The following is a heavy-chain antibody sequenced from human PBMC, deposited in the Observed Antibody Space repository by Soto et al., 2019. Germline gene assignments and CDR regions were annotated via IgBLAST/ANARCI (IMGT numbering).Heavy chain of an antibody. Sequence: GASVKVSCKASGYTFTGYYMHWVRQAPGQGLEWMGWINPNSGGTNYAQKFQGWVTMTRDTSISTAYMELSRLRSEDTAVYYCAVGSSTPRYYYYYGMDVWGQGTTVTV. D-gene: IGHD6-13*01. J-gene: IGHJ6*02. CDR2: INPNSGGT. V-gene: IGHV1-2*04. CDR1: GYTFTGYY. CDR3: AVGSSTPRYYYYYGMDV.